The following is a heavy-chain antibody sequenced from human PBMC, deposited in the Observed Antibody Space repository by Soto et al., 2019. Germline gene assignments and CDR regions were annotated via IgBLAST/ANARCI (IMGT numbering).Heavy chain of an antibody. V-gene: IGHV1-18*01. CDR3: AREPIPPFLEWLLYDDYYYYYMDV. Sequence: ASVKVSCKASGYTFTSYGISWVRQAPGQGLEWMGWISAYNGNTNYAQKLQGRVTMTTDTSTSTAYMELRSLRSDDTAVYYCAREPIPPFLEWLLYDDYYYYYMDVWGKGTTVTVSS. J-gene: IGHJ6*03. CDR2: ISAYNGNT. CDR1: GYTFTSYG. D-gene: IGHD3-3*01.